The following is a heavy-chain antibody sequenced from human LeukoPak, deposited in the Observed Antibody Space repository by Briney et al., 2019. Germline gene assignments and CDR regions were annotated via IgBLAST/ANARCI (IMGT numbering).Heavy chain of an antibody. V-gene: IGHV3-30-3*01. Sequence: PGGSLRLPCAVSGFTLRNYAIHWVRQAPGKGLQWVAFISYDAAVKFYADSVKGRFTISRDNSKNTLYLQMNSLRAEDTAVYYCARDVADAFDIWGQGTMVTVSS. D-gene: IGHD2-15*01. J-gene: IGHJ3*02. CDR3: ARDVADAFDI. CDR2: ISYDAAVK. CDR1: GFTLRNYA.